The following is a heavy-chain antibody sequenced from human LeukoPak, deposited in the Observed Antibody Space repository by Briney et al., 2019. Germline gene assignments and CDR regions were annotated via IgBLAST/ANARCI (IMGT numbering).Heavy chain of an antibody. CDR1: GGSISSYY. J-gene: IGHJ4*02. CDR2: IYYSGST. CDR3: ARGGSGSLHY. Sequence: PSETLSLTCTVSGGSISSYYWSWIRQPPGKGLEWIGHIYYSGSTNYNPSLKSRVTISVDTSKNQFSLKLSSVTAADTAVYYCARGGSGSLHYWGQGTLVTVSS. V-gene: IGHV4-59*01. D-gene: IGHD3-10*01.